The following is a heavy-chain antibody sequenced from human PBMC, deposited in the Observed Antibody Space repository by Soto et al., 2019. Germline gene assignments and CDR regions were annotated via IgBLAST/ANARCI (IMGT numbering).Heavy chain of an antibody. CDR3: AHYVITGTRPRMYDY. D-gene: IGHD1-7*01. CDR2: IYWDDDK. V-gene: IGHV2-5*02. J-gene: IGHJ4*02. Sequence: QITLKESGPTLVKPTQTLTLTCTFSGFSLSTSGVGVGWIRQPPGKALEWLALIYWDDDKRYSPSLKSRLTITKDTSKNQVVLTMTNMDPVDTVTYYCAHYVITGTRPRMYDYWGQGALVTVSS. CDR1: GFSLSTSGVG.